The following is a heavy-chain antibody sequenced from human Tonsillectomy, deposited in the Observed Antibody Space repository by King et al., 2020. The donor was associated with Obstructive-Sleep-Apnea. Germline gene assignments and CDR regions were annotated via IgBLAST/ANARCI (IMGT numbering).Heavy chain of an antibody. Sequence: VQLPQWGAGLLKPSETLSLTCAVYGGSFSGYYWSWIRQPPGKGLEWIGEINHSGSTNYNPSLKSRVTISVDTSKNQFSLKLSSVTAADTAVYYCARGPPGYYGMDVWGQGTTVTVSS. J-gene: IGHJ6*02. CDR3: ARGPPGYYGMDV. V-gene: IGHV4-34*01. CDR2: INHSGST. CDR1: GGSFSGYY.